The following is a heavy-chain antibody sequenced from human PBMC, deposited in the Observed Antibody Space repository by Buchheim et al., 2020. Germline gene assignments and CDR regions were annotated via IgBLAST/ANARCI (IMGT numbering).Heavy chain of an antibody. CDR2: ISGNGVST. D-gene: IGHD4-17*01. J-gene: IGHJ4*02. CDR3: SKARGDYGSRFLDY. CDR1: GFTFSSYA. V-gene: IGHV3-23*01. Sequence: EVQVLESGGGLVQPGGSLRLSCAASGFTFSSYAMNWVRQAPGQGLEWVSAISGNGVSTYYVDSVRGRFTISSDNSKNTLYLLMNSLRADDTAVYYCSKARGDYGSRFLDYWGQGTL.